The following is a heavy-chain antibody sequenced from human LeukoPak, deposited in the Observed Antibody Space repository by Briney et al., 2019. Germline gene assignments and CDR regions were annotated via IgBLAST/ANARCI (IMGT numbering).Heavy chain of an antibody. D-gene: IGHD2-2*01. CDR1: GYNFTSYW. Sequence: GESLKISCKGSGYNFTSYWIGWVRQMPGKGLEWMGIIYPGDSDTRYSPSFQGQVTISADKSISTAYLQWSSLKASDTAMYYCAITGYCSSTSCLKEDYMDVWGKGTTVTVSS. J-gene: IGHJ6*03. CDR3: AITGYCSSTSCLKEDYMDV. CDR2: IYPGDSDT. V-gene: IGHV5-51*01.